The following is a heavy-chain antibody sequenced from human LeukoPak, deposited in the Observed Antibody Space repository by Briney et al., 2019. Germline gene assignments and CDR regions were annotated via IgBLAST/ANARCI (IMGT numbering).Heavy chain of an antibody. V-gene: IGHV4-59*08. D-gene: IGHD6-19*01. CDR2: VSYSGST. CDR1: GGSISSYY. Sequence: SETLSLTCTVSGGSISSYYWSWLRQPPGKGLEWIGCVSYSGSTNYNPSLKSRVAISVEKSKNQFSLKLSSVTAADTAVYYCATRGDAQSSGRENYWGQGTLVTVSS. J-gene: IGHJ4*02. CDR3: ATRGDAQSSGRENY.